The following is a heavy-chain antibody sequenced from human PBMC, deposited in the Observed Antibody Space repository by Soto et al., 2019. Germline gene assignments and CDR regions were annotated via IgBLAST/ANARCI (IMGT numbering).Heavy chain of an antibody. CDR2: IYPGDSDT. D-gene: IGHD1-26*01. CDR1: GYSFTSYW. V-gene: IGHV5-51*01. Sequence: GEFLKISCKGSGYSFTSYWIGWVRQMPGKGLEWMGIIYPGDSDTRYSPSFQGQVTISADKSISTAYLQWSSLKASDTAMYYCVRATYYYYYGMDVWGQGTTVTVSS. J-gene: IGHJ6*02. CDR3: VRATYYYYYGMDV.